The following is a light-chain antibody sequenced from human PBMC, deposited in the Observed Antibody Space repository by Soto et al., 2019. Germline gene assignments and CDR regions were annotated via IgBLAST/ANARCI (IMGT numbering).Light chain of an antibody. CDR3: CSYTGSSSPLV. V-gene: IGLV2-23*01. J-gene: IGLJ2*01. Sequence: QSALTQPASVSGSPGQSITISCTGTSRDVGSYNLVSWYQQHPGKAPKLIIYEAVERPSGISNRFSGFKSGNTASLTISGLQADDEAYYYCCSYTGSSSPLVLGVGTKLTVI. CDR2: EAV. CDR1: SRDVGSYNL.